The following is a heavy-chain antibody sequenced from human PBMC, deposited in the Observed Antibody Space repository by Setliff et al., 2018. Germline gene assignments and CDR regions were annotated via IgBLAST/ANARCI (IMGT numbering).Heavy chain of an antibody. J-gene: IGHJ4*02. CDR3: ARSPGTDDLY. CDR2: IHTMSGES. V-gene: IGHV7-4-1*02. CDR1: GYTFTDYP. Sequence: ASVKVSCKASGYTFTDYPITWVRQAPGQGLEWMGWIHTMSGESTFAQGFTGRFVFSLDTSVNTAHLQISSLTAEDTAVYYCARSPGTDDLYWGQGTLVTVSS. D-gene: IGHD1-1*01.